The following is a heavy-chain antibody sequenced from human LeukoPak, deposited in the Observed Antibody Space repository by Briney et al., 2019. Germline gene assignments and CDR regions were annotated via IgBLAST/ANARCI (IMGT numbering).Heavy chain of an antibody. V-gene: IGHV4-59*01. D-gene: IGHD3-16*01. CDR2: IYYSGST. CDR3: ASDVGLNWFDP. CDR1: GGSISSYY. J-gene: IGHJ5*02. Sequence: SETLSLTCTISGGSISSYYWSWIRQPPGKGLEWIGYIYYSGSTNYNPSLKSRVTISVDTSKNQFSLKLSSVTAADTAVYYCASDVGLNWFDPWGQGTLVTVSS.